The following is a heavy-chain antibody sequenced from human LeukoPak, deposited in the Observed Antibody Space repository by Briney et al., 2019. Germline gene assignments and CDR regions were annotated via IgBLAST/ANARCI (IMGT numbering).Heavy chain of an antibody. CDR1: GFNVRTKY. V-gene: IGHV3-53*01. Sequence: GGSLRLSCAASGFNVRTKYMSWGRQAPGKGLEWVSLIYSSGTTYYADSVQGRFTISRDNSKNSLYLEMNSLRAEDTAVYYCARVGGVPAAHFDSWGQGTLVTVSS. CDR2: IYSSGTT. J-gene: IGHJ4*02. CDR3: ARVGGVPAAHFDS. D-gene: IGHD2-2*01.